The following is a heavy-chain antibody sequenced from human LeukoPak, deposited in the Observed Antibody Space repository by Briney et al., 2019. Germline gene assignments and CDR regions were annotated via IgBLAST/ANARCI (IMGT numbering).Heavy chain of an antibody. Sequence: GESLKISCKGSGYRFTDYWIGCVRQMPGKGLKWMGIISPEDSDTRYSPSFQGQVTISADESISTAYLQWSSLKASDTALYYCARYRGDYVSLPSPFDYWGRGTLITVSS. J-gene: IGHJ4*02. D-gene: IGHD4-17*01. CDR2: ISPEDSDT. V-gene: IGHV5-51*01. CDR1: GYRFTDYW. CDR3: ARYRGDYVSLPSPFDY.